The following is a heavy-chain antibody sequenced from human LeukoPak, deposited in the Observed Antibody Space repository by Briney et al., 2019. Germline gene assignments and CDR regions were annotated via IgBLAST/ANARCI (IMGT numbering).Heavy chain of an antibody. V-gene: IGHV3-21*01. Sequence: SGGSPRLSCAASGFTFSSYSMNWVRQAPGKGLEWVSSISSSSSYIYYADSVKGRSTISRDNAKNSLYLQMNSLRAEDTAVYYCAREGYYYDSSGYFDYWGQGTLVTVSS. D-gene: IGHD3-22*01. J-gene: IGHJ4*02. CDR1: GFTFSSYS. CDR3: AREGYYYDSSGYFDY. CDR2: ISSSSSYI.